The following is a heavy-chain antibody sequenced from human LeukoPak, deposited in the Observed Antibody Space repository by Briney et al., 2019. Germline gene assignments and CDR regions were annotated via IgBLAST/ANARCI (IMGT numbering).Heavy chain of an antibody. D-gene: IGHD5-24*01. CDR1: GFTFSSYA. V-gene: IGHV3-15*01. CDR2: TKSLADGGTI. CDR3: TTDRGRTELPLFAT. Sequence: GGSLRLSCAASGFTFSSYAMSWVRQAPGKGLELIGRTKSLADGGTIDYAAPVKGRVTISGDYSRNMLYLQMSSLQTGDTGIYYCTTDRGRTELPLFATWGQGALVTVSS. J-gene: IGHJ5*02.